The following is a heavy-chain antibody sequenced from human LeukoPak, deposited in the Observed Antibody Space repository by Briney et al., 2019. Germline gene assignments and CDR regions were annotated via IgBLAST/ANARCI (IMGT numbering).Heavy chain of an antibody. CDR1: GVSISSYY. Sequence: PSETLSLTCSVSGVSISSYYWSWIRQPAGQGLEWIVRIYTSGSTNYNPSLKSRVTMSVDTSKNQVSLKLSSVTAADTAVYYCARARRDGYNSAFDIWGQGTMVTVSS. CDR3: ARARRDGYNSAFDI. V-gene: IGHV4-4*07. CDR2: IYTSGST. J-gene: IGHJ3*02. D-gene: IGHD5-24*01.